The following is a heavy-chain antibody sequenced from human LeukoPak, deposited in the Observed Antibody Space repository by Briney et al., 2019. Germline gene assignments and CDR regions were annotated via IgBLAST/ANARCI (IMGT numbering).Heavy chain of an antibody. CDR3: AREGVGFSDGYAYH. CDR2: ISSGTISVTTV. D-gene: IGHD5-18*01. CDR1: GFTFNDNY. J-gene: IGHJ5*02. V-gene: IGHV3-11*01. Sequence: GGSLRLSCAASGFTFNDNYMSWIRQAPGKGLEWVSYISSGTISVTTVYYADSVKGRFTISRDNAKNSLYLQMNSLRPEDTAVYFCAREGVGFSDGYAYHWGQGTLVTVSS.